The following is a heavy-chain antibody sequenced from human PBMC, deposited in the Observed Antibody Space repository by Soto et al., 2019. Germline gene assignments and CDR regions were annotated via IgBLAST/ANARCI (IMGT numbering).Heavy chain of an antibody. CDR1: GFTFSSYA. Sequence: EVQLLESGGGLVQPGGSLRLSCAASGFTFSSYAMSWVRQAPGKGLEWVSAISGSGGSTYYADSVKGRSTISRDNSKNTLYLQMNSLRAEDTAVYYCAKDRPTGYDFWSGYYQVGWFDPWGQGTLVTVSS. D-gene: IGHD3-3*01. V-gene: IGHV3-23*01. CDR2: ISGSGGST. J-gene: IGHJ5*02. CDR3: AKDRPTGYDFWSGYYQVGWFDP.